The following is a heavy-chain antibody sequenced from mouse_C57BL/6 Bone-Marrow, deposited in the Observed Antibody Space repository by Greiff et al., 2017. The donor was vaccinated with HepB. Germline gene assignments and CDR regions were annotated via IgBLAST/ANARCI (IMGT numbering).Heavy chain of an antibody. CDR3: TSDGYSPWFAY. J-gene: IGHJ3*01. Sequence: EVQLQQSGTVLARPGASVKMSCKTSGYTFTSYWMHWVKQRPGQGLEWIGAIYPGHSDTSYNQKFKGKAKLTAVTSARTADLALSSLTNEDSAVCYWTSDGYSPWFAYWGQGTLVTVSA. V-gene: IGHV1-5*01. D-gene: IGHD2-3*01. CDR2: IYPGHSDT. CDR1: GYTFTSYW.